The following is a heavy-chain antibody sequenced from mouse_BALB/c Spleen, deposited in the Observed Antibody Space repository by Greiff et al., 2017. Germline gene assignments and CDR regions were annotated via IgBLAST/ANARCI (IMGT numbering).Heavy chain of an antibody. V-gene: IGHV5-12-2*01. Sequence: EVMLVESGGGLVQPGGSLKLSCAASGFTFSSYTMSWVRQTPVKRLEWVAYISNGGGSTYYPDTVKGRFTISRDNAKNTLYLQMSSLKSEDTAMYYCARLYQRYFDVWGAGTTVTVSS. CDR1: GFTFSSYT. CDR2: ISNGGGST. J-gene: IGHJ1*01. CDR3: ARLYQRYFDV.